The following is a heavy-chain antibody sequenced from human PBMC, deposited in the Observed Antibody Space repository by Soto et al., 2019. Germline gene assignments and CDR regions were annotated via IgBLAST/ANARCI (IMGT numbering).Heavy chain of an antibody. CDR1: GASIISENW. J-gene: IGHJ4*02. V-gene: IGHV4-4*02. D-gene: IGHD1-26*01. Sequence: SETLSLTCAVSGASIISENWWTWVRQSPGKGLEWIGEIHHTGSTTYNPSLDSRVTMSVDKSKNHFSLIQSSVTAADTALYYCAKSWELRRFFASWGQGTLVTVSS. CDR2: IHHTGST. CDR3: AKSWELRRFFAS.